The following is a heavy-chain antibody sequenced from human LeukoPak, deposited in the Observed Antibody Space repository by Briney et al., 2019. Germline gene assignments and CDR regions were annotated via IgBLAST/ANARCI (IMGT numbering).Heavy chain of an antibody. CDR1: GFILDDYG. J-gene: IGHJ6*03. Sequence: GESLRLSCAACGFILDDYGVSCARKAAGEGLGLGSGINWDGSCTVYADSVKRRFTISRDNAKNCLYLQMNSLRAEDTALYYCARDREGIAAAGTGRGLYYYYYMDVWGKGTTVTVSS. D-gene: IGHD6-13*01. V-gene: IGHV3-20*04. CDR2: INWDGSCT. CDR3: ARDREGIAAAGTGRGLYYYYYMDV.